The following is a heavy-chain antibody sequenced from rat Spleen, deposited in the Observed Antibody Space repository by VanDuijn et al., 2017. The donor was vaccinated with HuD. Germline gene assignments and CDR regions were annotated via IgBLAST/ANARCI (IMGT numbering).Heavy chain of an antibody. Sequence: EVQLVESGGGLVQPGRSLKLSCAASGFTFSDYYMAWVRQAPKKGLEWVASISYEGSSTYYGDSVKGRFTISRDNAKSTLYLQMNSLRSEDTATYYCARHALSPKFLFDYWGQGVMVTFSS. CDR3: ARHALSPKFLFDY. D-gene: IGHD3-8*01. V-gene: IGHV5-22*01. CDR2: ISYEGSST. CDR1: GFTFSDYY. J-gene: IGHJ2*01.